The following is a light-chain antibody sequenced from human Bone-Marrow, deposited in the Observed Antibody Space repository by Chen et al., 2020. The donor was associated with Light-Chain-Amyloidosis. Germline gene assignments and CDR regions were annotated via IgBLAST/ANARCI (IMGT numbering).Light chain of an antibody. CDR1: QSVNTN. CDR3: HQRSDWLT. CDR2: DAS. Sequence: ETVLTQSPATLSLSPGERATLSYRASQSVNTNLAWYQRKPGQPPRLLIYDASNRATGIPARFSGGGSGTDFTLTISSLEPEDFAVYYCHQRSDWLTFGGGTRVEVK. J-gene: IGKJ4*01. V-gene: IGKV3-11*01.